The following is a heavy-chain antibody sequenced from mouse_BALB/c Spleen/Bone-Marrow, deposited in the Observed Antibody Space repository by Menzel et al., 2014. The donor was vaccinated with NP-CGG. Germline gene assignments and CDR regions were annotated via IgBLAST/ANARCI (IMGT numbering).Heavy chain of an antibody. J-gene: IGHJ2*01. CDR2: IWSDGST. D-gene: IGHD4-1*01. V-gene: IGHV2-6-1*01. Sequence: QVQLQQSGPGLVAPSQSLSITCTISGFSLTSYGVHWVRQPPGKGLEWLVAIWSDGSTTYNSALKSRLSISKDNAKSQVFLKMNSLQTDDTAMYYCARHANWDYFDYWGQGTTLTVSS. CDR1: GFSLTSYG. CDR3: ARHANWDYFDY.